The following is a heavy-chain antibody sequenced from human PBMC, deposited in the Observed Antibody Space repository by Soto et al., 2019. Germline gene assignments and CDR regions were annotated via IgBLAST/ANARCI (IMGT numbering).Heavy chain of an antibody. CDR3: AGYDFWSGYSNGMDV. D-gene: IGHD3-3*01. CDR2: ISSSSSYI. J-gene: IGHJ6*02. CDR1: GFTFSSYS. Sequence: PGGSLRLSCAASGFTFSSYSVNWVRQAPGKGLEWVSSISSSSSYIYYADSVKGRFTISRDNAKNSLYLQMNSLRAKDTAVYYCAGYDFWSGYSNGMDVWGQGTTVTVSS. V-gene: IGHV3-21*01.